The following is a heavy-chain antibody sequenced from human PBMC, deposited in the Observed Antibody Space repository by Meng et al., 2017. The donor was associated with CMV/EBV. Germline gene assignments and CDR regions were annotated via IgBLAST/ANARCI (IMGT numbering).Heavy chain of an antibody. Sequence: ASVKVSCKASGYTFTSYDINWVRQATGQGLEWMGWMNPNSGNTGYAQKFQGRVTITRNTSISTAYMELSSLRSEDTAVYYCARCPISPRYCSSTSCRYWFDPWGQGTLVTVSS. V-gene: IGHV1-8*03. D-gene: IGHD2-2*01. CDR2: MNPNSGNT. CDR3: ARCPISPRYCSSTSCRYWFDP. J-gene: IGHJ5*02. CDR1: GYTFTSYD.